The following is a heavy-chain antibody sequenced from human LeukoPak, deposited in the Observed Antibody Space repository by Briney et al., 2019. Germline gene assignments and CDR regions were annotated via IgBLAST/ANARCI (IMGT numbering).Heavy chain of an antibody. D-gene: IGHD3-10*01. J-gene: IGHJ4*02. CDR3: ARVLGFGELFFDY. CDR1: GFTFSSYE. V-gene: IGHV3-48*03. Sequence: GGSLRLSCAASGFTFSSYEMNWVRQAPGKGLEWVSYISSSGSTIYYADSVKGRFTISRDNAKNSLYLQMNSLRAEDTAVYYCARVLGFGELFFDYRGQGTLVTVSS. CDR2: ISSSGSTI.